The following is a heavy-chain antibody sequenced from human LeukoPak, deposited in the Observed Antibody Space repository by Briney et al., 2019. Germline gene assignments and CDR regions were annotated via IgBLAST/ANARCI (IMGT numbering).Heavy chain of an antibody. CDR1: GFTFSTSW. D-gene: IGHD6-19*01. Sequence: PGGSLRLSCAASGFTFSTSWMIWVRQAPGKGLEWVANIKEDGSEKYYVDSVKGRFTISRDNAKNSLHLQMNSLRAEDTAVYYCASGYYSGWYIPYYWGQGTLVTVSS. CDR3: ASGYYSGWYIPYY. CDR2: IKEDGSEK. J-gene: IGHJ4*02. V-gene: IGHV3-7*01.